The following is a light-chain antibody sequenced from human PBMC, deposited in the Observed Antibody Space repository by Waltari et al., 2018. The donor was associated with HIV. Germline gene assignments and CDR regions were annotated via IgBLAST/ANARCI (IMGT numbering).Light chain of an antibody. Sequence: SSELTQDPIVSVALGQTIKITCQGDSLRSFFANWYQHRPGQAPVLVVYGGNRRPSGIPDRFSASNSGNTSSLSISKAEAGDEADYFCHSRDTNGERYVFGGGTRVTVL. CDR2: GGN. V-gene: IGLV3-19*01. J-gene: IGLJ1*01. CDR1: SLRSFF. CDR3: HSRDTNGERYV.